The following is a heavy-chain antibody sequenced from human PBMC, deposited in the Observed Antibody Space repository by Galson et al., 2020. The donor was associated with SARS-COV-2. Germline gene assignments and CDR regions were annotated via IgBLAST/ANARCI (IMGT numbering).Heavy chain of an antibody. Sequence: SETLSLTCSLSGGSISSYYWGWIRQPPGKGLEWIGYISYIGTTDYNPSLRGRVTILLDASNQFSLNLRSVTAADTAVYFCARAKYYDFWRGAFDSWGQGIPVTVSA. J-gene: IGHJ4*02. D-gene: IGHD3-3*01. V-gene: IGHV4-59*01. CDR1: GGSISSYY. CDR2: ISYIGTT. CDR3: ARAKYYDFWRGAFDS.